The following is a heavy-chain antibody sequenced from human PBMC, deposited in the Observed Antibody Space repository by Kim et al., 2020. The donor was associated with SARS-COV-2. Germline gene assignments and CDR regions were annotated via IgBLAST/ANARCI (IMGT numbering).Heavy chain of an antibody. V-gene: IGHV3-33*06. D-gene: IGHD6-19*01. CDR1: GFTFSSYG. CDR3: AKDHRIAVAGPPPGP. Sequence: GGSLRLSCAASGFTFSSYGMHWVRQAPGKGLEWVAVIWYDGSNKYYADSVKGRFTISRDNSKNTLYLQMNSLRAEDTAVYYCAKDHRIAVAGPPPGPWGQGTLVTVSS. J-gene: IGHJ5*02. CDR2: IWYDGSNK.